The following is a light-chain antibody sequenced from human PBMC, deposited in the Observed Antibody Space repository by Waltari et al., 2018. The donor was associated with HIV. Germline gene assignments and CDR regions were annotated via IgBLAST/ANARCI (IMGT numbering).Light chain of an antibody. J-gene: IGLJ3*02. V-gene: IGLV1-51*01. Sequence: QSVLTQPPSVSAAPGQKVTISCSGSSSNIGNTYVSWYQQLPRTAPKLLIYDNNNRPSGMPDRFSGSKSGTSATLGITGLQTGDEADYYCGAWDNSLSAWVLGGGTQLTVL. CDR2: DNN. CDR3: GAWDNSLSAWV. CDR1: SSNIGNTY.